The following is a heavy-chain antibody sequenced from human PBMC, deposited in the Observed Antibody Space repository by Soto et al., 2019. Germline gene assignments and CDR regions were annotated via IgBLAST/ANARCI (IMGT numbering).Heavy chain of an antibody. CDR2: IKQDGSER. CDR1: GFTFSTYW. V-gene: IGHV3-7*01. D-gene: IGHD1-1*01. J-gene: IGHJ4*02. Sequence: VGSLSLSCAASGFTFSTYWMSWVRQAPGKGLEWVANIKQDGSERYYVDSVKGRFTISRDNAKNSLYLQMNSLRGEDTAVYYCATDSGTSDYWGQGTLATVSS. CDR3: ATDSGTSDY.